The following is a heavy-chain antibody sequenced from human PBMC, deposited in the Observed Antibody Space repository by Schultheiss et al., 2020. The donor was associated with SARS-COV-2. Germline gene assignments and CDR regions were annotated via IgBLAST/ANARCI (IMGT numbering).Heavy chain of an antibody. CDR1: GFTFSSYG. D-gene: IGHD3-3*01. J-gene: IGHJ6*03. V-gene: IGHV3-21*04. CDR3: ARDSSKRTTIFAMVPHRYMDV. Sequence: GESLKISCAASGFTFSSYGMHWVRQAPGKGLEWVSSISSSSSYIYYADSVKGRFTISRDNANNSLYLQMSSLRAEDTAVCYCARDSSKRTTIFAMVPHRYMDVWGKGITVTVSS. CDR2: ISSSSSYI.